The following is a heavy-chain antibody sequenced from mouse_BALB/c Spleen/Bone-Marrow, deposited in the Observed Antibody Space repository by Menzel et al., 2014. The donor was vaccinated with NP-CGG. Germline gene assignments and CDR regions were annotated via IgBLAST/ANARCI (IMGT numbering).Heavy chain of an antibody. CDR2: ISSGSSTI. J-gene: IGHJ2*01. CDR3: TRGGNWDDFDY. D-gene: IGHD4-1*01. Sequence: PEKGLEWVAYISSGSSTIFYADTVKGRFTVSRDNPKNTLFLQMTSLRSEDTAMYYCTRGGNWDDFDYWGQGTTLTVSS. V-gene: IGHV5-17*02.